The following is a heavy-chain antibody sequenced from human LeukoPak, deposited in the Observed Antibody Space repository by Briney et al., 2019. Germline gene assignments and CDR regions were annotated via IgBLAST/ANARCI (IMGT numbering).Heavy chain of an antibody. CDR1: GGSISSSSYY. J-gene: IGHJ4*02. CDR2: IYYSGST. V-gene: IGHV4-39*07. D-gene: IGHD3-22*01. CDR3: ARGEGYYYDSSGYYYPYYFDY. Sequence: SETLSLTCTVSGGSISSSSYYWGWIRLPPGKGLEWIGSIYYSGSTYYNPSLKSRVTISVDTSKNQFSLKLSSVTAADTAVYYCARGEGYYYDSSGYYYPYYFDYWGQGTLVTVSS.